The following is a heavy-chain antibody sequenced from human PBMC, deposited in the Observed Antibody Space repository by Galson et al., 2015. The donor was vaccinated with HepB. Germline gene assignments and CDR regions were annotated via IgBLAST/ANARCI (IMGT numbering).Heavy chain of an antibody. CDR2: TYYRSKWYN. CDR3: ARAHVCSSTSCMNDY. J-gene: IGHJ4*02. Sequence: CAISGDSVSSNSAAWNWIRQSPSRGLEWLGRTYYRSKWYNDYAVSVKSRITINPDTSKNQFSLKLSSVTAADTAVYYCARAHVCSSTSCMNDYWGQGTLVTVSS. D-gene: IGHD2-2*01. CDR1: GDSVSSNSAA. V-gene: IGHV6-1*01.